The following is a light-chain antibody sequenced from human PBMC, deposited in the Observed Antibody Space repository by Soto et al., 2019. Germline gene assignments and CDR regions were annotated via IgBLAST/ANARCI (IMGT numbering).Light chain of an antibody. V-gene: IGLV1-40*01. Sequence: QAVVTQPPSVSGATGQRVTISCTGNSSNIGAGHDVHWYQQLPGKAPQLLIYGHSTRPSGVPDRFSGSTSGTSASLAITGLQAEDEADYYCQSYDNRVRVFGEGTKLTVL. J-gene: IGLJ2*01. CDR2: GHS. CDR1: SSNIGAGHD. CDR3: QSYDNRVRV.